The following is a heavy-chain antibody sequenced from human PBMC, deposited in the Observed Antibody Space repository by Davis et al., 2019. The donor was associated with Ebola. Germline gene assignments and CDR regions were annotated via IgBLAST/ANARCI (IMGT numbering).Heavy chain of an antibody. J-gene: IGHJ3*02. D-gene: IGHD6-13*01. V-gene: IGHV1-2*02. Sequence: ASVKVSCKASGYSFSDHYMHWVRQAPGQGLEWMGWTNPSSGGTNYAQRFQDRVNMTRDMSISTAYMDLSGLRSDDTAVYYCARGGSSSRWTFNIWGQGTMVTVPS. CDR1: GYSFSDHY. CDR2: TNPSSGGT. CDR3: ARGGSSSRWTFNI.